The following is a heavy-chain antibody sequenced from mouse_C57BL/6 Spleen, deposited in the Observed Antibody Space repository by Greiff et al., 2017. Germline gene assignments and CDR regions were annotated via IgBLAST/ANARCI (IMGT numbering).Heavy chain of an antibody. D-gene: IGHD4-1*02. V-gene: IGHV5-15*01. J-gene: IGHJ1*03. CDR2: ISNLAYSI. Sequence: EVQLVESGGGLVQPGGSLKLSCAASGFTFSDYGMAWVRQAPRKGPEWVAFISNLAYSIYYADTVTGRFTISRENAKNTLYLEMSSLRSEDTAMYYCARSPTGTYFDVWGTGTTVTVSS. CDR3: ARSPTGTYFDV. CDR1: GFTFSDYG.